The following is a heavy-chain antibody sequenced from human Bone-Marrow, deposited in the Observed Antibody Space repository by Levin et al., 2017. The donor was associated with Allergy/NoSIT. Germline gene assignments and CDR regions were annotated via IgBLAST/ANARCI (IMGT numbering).Heavy chain of an antibody. CDR3: ARDPERDNWNLFDI. CDR1: GGSISSSSYY. V-gene: IGHV4-39*07. CDR2: IYYSGST. Sequence: SQTLSLTCTVSGGSISSSSYYWGWIRQPPGKGLEWIGSIYYSGSTYYNPSLKSRVTISVDTSKNQFSLKLSSVTAADTAVYYCARDPERDNWNLFDIWGQGTMVTVSS. J-gene: IGHJ3*02. D-gene: IGHD1-20*01.